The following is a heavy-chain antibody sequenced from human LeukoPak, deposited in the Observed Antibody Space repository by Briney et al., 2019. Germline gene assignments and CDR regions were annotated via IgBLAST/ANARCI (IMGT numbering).Heavy chain of an antibody. J-gene: IGHJ5*02. D-gene: IGHD4-17*01. V-gene: IGHV4-34*01. Sequence: SETQSLTCAVYGGSFSGYYWSWIRQPPGKGLEWIGEINHSGSTNYNPSLKSRVTISVDTSKNQFSLKLSSVTAADTAVYYCARGAPTRWFDPWGQGTLVTVSP. CDR1: GGSFSGYY. CDR2: INHSGST. CDR3: ARGAPTRWFDP.